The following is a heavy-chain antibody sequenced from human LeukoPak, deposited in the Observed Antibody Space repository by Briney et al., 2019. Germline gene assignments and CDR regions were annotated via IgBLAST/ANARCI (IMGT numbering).Heavy chain of an antibody. D-gene: IGHD6-13*01. CDR2: IYASEST. CDR3: ARTDSSNWYGVPVD. Sequence: SDTLSLPCTVSVGSISYYYWSWTRQPAGKGLEWIGRIYASESTNYNPSLKSRVTMSVDTSKNQFSLKLNSVTAADTAVYYCARTDSSNWYGVPVDWGQGTLVTVSS. CDR1: VGSISYYY. V-gene: IGHV4-4*07. J-gene: IGHJ4*01.